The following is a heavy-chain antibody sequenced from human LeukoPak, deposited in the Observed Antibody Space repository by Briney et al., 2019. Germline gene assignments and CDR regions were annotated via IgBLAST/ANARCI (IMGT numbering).Heavy chain of an antibody. J-gene: IGHJ4*02. CDR2: ISGSGGST. CDR1: GFTFTSYA. D-gene: IGHD1-26*01. Sequence: GGSLRLSCAASGFTFTSYAMSWVRQAPGKGLEWVSSISGSGGSTYYADSVKGRFTISRDNSKNTLYLQMNSLRAEDTAVYYCAKDRESYYVRDLDYWGQGTLVTVSS. CDR3: AKDRESYYVRDLDY. V-gene: IGHV3-23*01.